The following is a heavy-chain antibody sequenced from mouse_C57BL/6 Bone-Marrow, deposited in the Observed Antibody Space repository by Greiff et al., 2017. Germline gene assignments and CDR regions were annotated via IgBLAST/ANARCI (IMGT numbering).Heavy chain of an antibody. V-gene: IGHV10-1*01. J-gene: IGHJ1*03. D-gene: IGHD1-1*01. CDR2: IRSKSNNYAT. CDR1: GFSFNTYA. CDR3: VRGGSSYSYWYFDV. Sequence: EVHLVESGGGLVQPKGSLKLSCAASGFSFNTYAMNWVRQAPGKGLEWVARIRSKSNNYATYYADSVKDRFTISRDGSESMLYLQMNNLKTEDTAMYYCVRGGSSYSYWYFDVWGTGATVTVSS.